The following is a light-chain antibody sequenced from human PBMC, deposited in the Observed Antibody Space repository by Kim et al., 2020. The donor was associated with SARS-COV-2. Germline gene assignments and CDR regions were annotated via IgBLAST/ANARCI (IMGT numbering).Light chain of an antibody. CDR3: QQYNKWWT. CDR2: DIT. J-gene: IGKJ1*01. CDR1: QNISHH. Sequence: EIVMTQSPATLSVSPGERATLSCRASQNISHHLAWYQEKPGQAPRLLIYDITIRATGIPARFSGSGSGAEFTLTISSLQSEDFAVYYCQQYNKWWTFGQGTKVDIK. V-gene: IGKV3-15*01.